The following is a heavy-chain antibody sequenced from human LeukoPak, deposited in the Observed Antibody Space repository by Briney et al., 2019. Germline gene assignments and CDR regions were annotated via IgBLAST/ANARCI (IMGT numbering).Heavy chain of an antibody. V-gene: IGHV4-34*01. CDR3: ARAQGTVVVTAIRNYYYYYGMDV. CDR2: INHSGST. D-gene: IGHD2-21*02. Sequence: PSETLSLTCAVYGGSFSGYYWSWIRQPPGKGLEWIGEINHSGSTNYNPSLKSGVTISVDTSTNQFSLKLSSVTAADTAVYYCARAQGTVVVTAIRNYYYYYGMDVWGQGTTVTVSS. J-gene: IGHJ6*02. CDR1: GGSFSGYY.